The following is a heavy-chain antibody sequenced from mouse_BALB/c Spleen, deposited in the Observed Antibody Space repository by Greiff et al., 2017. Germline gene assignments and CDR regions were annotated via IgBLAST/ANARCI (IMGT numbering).Heavy chain of an antibody. V-gene: IGHV5-12-1*01. CDR1: GFAFSSYD. CDR3: ARGPAWFAY. CDR2: ISSGGGST. J-gene: IGHJ3*01. Sequence: EVKLMESGGGLVKPGGSLKLSCAASGFAFSSYDMSWVRQTPEKRLEWVAYISSGGGSTYYPDTVKGRFTISRDNAKNTLYLQMSSLKSEDTAMYYCARGPAWFAYWGQGTLVTVSA.